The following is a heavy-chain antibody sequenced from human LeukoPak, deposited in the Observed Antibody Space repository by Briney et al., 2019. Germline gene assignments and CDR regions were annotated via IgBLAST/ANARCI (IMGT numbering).Heavy chain of an antibody. D-gene: IGHD3-9*01. CDR3: ARARYFDWLVVTAAVTLDY. V-gene: IGHV4-34*01. CDR1: GRSFSGYY. J-gene: IGHJ4*02. Sequence: SETLSLTCAVYGRSFSGYYWSWIRQPPGKGLEWIGEINHSGSTNYNPSLKSRVTISVDTSKNQFSLKLSSVTAADTAVYYCARARYFDWLVVTAAVTLDYWGQGTLVTVSS. CDR2: INHSGST.